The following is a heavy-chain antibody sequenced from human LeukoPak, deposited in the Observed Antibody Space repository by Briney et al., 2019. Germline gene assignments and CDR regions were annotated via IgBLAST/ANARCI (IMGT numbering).Heavy chain of an antibody. D-gene: IGHD6-13*01. V-gene: IGHV3-20*04. CDR3: ARAPLSLVRSHGMYYFDY. CDR1: GLTFYDYG. CDR2: INWNGGST. Sequence: PGGSLRLSCAASGLTFYDYGMSWVRQAPGKGLEWVSGINWNGGSTGYADSVKGRFTISRDNAKNSLYLQMNSLRAEDTAVYYCARAPLSLVRSHGMYYFDYWGQGTLVTVSS. J-gene: IGHJ4*02.